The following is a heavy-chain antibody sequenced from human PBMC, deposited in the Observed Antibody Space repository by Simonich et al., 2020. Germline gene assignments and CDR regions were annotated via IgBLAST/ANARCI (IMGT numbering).Heavy chain of an antibody. CDR1: GGSFSGYY. Sequence: QVQLQQWGAGLLKPSATLSLTCAVYGGSFSGYYWSWIRQPPGKGLEWMGEINHSVSTNYNPSLKRRVTISVDTSKNQFSLKLSSVTAADTAVYYCARPLGIVWAFDIWGQGTMVTVSS. CDR2: INHSVST. D-gene: IGHD3-16*01. CDR3: ARPLGIVWAFDI. J-gene: IGHJ3*02. V-gene: IGHV4-34*01.